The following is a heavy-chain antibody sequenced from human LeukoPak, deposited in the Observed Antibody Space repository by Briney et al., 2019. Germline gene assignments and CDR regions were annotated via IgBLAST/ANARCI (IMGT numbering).Heavy chain of an antibody. CDR3: TTDREVTPDFDY. CDR1: AFTFSNAW. CDR2: IKSKTDGGTT. V-gene: IGHV3-15*01. D-gene: IGHD2-21*02. Sequence: GGSLRLSCAASAFTFSNAWMSWVRQAPGKGLEWAGRIKSKTDGGTTDYAAPVKGRFTISRDDSKNTLYLQMNSLKTEDTAVYYCTTDREVTPDFDYWGQGTLVTVSS. J-gene: IGHJ4*02.